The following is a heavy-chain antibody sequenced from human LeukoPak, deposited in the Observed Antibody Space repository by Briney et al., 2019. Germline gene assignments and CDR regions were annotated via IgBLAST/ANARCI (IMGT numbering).Heavy chain of an antibody. J-gene: IGHJ4*02. CDR3: VVGGGYDILTGYYWPDFDY. CDR1: GFTFSSYA. Sequence: GGSLRLSCAASGFTFSSYAMHWVRQAPGKGLEYVSAISRKGGSTYYADSVKGRFTISRDNSKNTLYLQMSSLRAEDTAVYYCVVGGGYDILTGYYWPDFDYWGQGTLVTVSS. CDR2: ISRKGGST. D-gene: IGHD3-9*01. V-gene: IGHV3-64D*06.